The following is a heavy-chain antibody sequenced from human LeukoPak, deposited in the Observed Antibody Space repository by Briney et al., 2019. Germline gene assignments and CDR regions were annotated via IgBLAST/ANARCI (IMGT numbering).Heavy chain of an antibody. V-gene: IGHV1-18*01. CDR1: GYTFISYS. Sequence: ASVKVSCKASGYTFISYSISWVRQAPGQGLEWMGWISTYNGNSNYAQKFQGRVTMTTDTSTSTAYMELKSLRSDDTAAYYCARYFDILTGYDYWGQGTLVTVSS. J-gene: IGHJ4*02. CDR2: ISTYNGNS. CDR3: ARYFDILTGYDY. D-gene: IGHD3-9*01.